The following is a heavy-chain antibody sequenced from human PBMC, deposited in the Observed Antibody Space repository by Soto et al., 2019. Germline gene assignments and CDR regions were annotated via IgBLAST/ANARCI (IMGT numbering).Heavy chain of an antibody. J-gene: IGHJ6*03. D-gene: IGHD2-8*01. Sequence: GGSLRLSCAASGFTFSSYSMNWVRQAPGKGLEWVSSISSSSSYIYYADSVKGRLTISRDNAKNSLYLQMNRLRAEDTAVYYCARAEGCTNGVCYSYFRSSSYYYIDAWGKGPTVTVSS. CDR3: ARAEGCTNGVCYSYFRSSSYYYIDA. CDR2: ISSSSSYI. V-gene: IGHV3-21*01. CDR1: GFTFSSYS.